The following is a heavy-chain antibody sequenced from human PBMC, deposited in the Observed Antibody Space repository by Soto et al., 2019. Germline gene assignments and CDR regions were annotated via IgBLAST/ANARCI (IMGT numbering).Heavy chain of an antibody. D-gene: IGHD2-15*01. CDR3: ARLRVPHEKVANDAFDI. V-gene: IGHV5-51*01. CDR2: IYPGDSDT. CDR1: GYSFTSYW. Sequence: GESLKISCKGSGYSFTSYWIGWVRQMPGKGLEWMGIIYPGDSDTRYSPSFQGQVTISADKSISTAYLQWSSLKASDTAMYSCARLRVPHEKVANDAFDIWGQGTMVTVSS. J-gene: IGHJ3*02.